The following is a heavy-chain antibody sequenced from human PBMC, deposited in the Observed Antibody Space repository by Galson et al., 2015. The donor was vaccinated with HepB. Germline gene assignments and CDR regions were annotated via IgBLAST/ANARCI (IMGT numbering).Heavy chain of an antibody. J-gene: IGHJ6*02. CDR3: ARDRPSGWLQFYYYGMDV. Sequence: SLRLSCAASGFAFSNCNMNWVRQAPGKGLEWVSSITRNSSYKYYADSVKGRFTISRDNAKNSLYLQMNSLRAEDTAVYFCARDRPSGWLQFYYYGMDVWGQGTTVTVSS. CDR1: GFAFSNCN. V-gene: IGHV3-21*01. D-gene: IGHD5-24*01. CDR2: ITRNSSYK.